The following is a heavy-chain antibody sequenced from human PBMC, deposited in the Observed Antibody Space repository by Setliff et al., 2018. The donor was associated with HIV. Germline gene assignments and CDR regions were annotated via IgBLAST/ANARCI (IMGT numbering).Heavy chain of an antibody. CDR1: GFALSSYW. D-gene: IGHD3-16*01. CDR3: ARGGGYYYYNYMDV. CDR2: INRDGTTT. J-gene: IGHJ6*03. V-gene: IGHV3-74*01. Sequence: PGGYLRLSCVASGFALSSYWMHWVRQGPGKGLVWVSRINRDGTTTRYADSVKGRYTISRDNAKNTVFLQMNSLRVEDSAVYYCARGGGYYYYNYMDVWGKGTTVTVSS.